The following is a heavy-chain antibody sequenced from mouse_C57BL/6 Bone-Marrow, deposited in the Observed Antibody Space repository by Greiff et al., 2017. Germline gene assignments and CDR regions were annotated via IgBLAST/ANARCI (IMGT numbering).Heavy chain of an antibody. CDR2: LYPRRGNT. V-gene: IGHV1-81*01. CDR3: AIYGRNAMDY. D-gene: IGHD1-1*01. Sequence: QVQLKQSGAELARPGASVKLSCTASGSSFTSYVLSWVKQSTGQSLAWIGELYPRRGNTYYNEKFKGKATLPADKSSSTSYMELCSLTSEDSAVYYCAIYGRNAMDYWGQGTSGTVSS. J-gene: IGHJ4*01. CDR1: GSSFTSYV.